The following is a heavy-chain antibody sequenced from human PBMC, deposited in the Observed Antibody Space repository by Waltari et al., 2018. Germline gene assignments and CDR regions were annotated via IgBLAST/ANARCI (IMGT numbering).Heavy chain of an antibody. J-gene: IGHJ5*02. CDR3: ARDSDYYDSSGYGNWFDP. D-gene: IGHD3-22*01. V-gene: IGHV1-3*01. Sequence: VQLVQSGAEVKKPGASVKVSCKTSGYPFPIYGLHWIRQAPGQGLEWMGWINAAHGTTKYSQKFQGRLTITRDTSASTIYMELSSLRSEDTAMYYCARDSDYYDSSGYGNWFDPWGQGTLVTVSS. CDR1: GYPFPIYG. CDR2: INAAHGTT.